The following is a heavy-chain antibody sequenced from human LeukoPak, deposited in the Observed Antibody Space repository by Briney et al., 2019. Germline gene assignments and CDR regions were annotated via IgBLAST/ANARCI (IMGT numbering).Heavy chain of an antibody. J-gene: IGHJ4*02. Sequence: PSETLSLTCNVSGDSISEYYWSWIRQPPGKGLQWIGYIFYSGSTKYNPSFKSRVTISVDTSKNQFSLKLSSVPAADTAVYYCARAEDTSVRGVPYIFDYWGQGTLVTVSS. CDR3: ARAEDTSVRGVPYIFDY. CDR1: GDSISEYY. CDR2: IFYSGST. V-gene: IGHV4-59*01. D-gene: IGHD3-10*01.